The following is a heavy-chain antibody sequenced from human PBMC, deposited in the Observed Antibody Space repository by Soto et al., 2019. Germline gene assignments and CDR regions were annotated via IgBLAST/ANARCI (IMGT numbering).Heavy chain of an antibody. CDR2: IYYSGST. CDR3: ARVGLLCSSTSCYGNWFDP. V-gene: IGHV4-61*08. CDR1: GGSGSSGDYY. J-gene: IGHJ5*02. D-gene: IGHD2-2*01. Sequence: QVQLQESGPGLVKPSETLSLTCTVSGGSGSSGDYYWGWIRQPPGKGLEWIGYIYYSGSTNYNPSLKSRVTISVDTSKNQFSLRLYSVTTADTAVYYCARVGLLCSSTSCYGNWFDPWGQGTLVTVSS.